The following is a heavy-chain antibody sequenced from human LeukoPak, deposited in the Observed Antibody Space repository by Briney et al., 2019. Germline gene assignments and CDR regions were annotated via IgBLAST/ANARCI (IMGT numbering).Heavy chain of an antibody. Sequence: PSGTLSLTCAVSGGSISSSNWWSWVRQPPGKGLEWIGEIYHSGSTNYNPSLKSRVTISVDKSKNQFSLKLSSVTAADTAVYYCAREVLLRYFDWLSLNYYYYYYMDVWGKGTTVTVSS. CDR1: GGSISSSNW. V-gene: IGHV4-4*02. CDR3: AREVLLRYFDWLSLNYYYYYYMDV. CDR2: IYHSGST. D-gene: IGHD3-9*01. J-gene: IGHJ6*03.